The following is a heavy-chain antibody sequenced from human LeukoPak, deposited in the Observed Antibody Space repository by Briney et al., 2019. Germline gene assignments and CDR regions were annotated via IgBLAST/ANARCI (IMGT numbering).Heavy chain of an antibody. V-gene: IGHV4-59*01. CDR3: ARGESFYYYYMDV. CDR2: IYDNGTT. Sequence: PSETLSLTCTVSGASMSSFCWTWIRQPPGKGREWIGLIYDNGTTYYNPSHKSRVTISVDTSNTHFSLKLRSVTGADTAVYYCARGESFYYYYMDVWGKGTTVTVSS. J-gene: IGHJ6*03. CDR1: GASMSSFC.